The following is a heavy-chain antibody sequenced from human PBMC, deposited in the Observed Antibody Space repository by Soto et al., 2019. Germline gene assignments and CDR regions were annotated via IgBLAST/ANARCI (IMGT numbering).Heavy chain of an antibody. D-gene: IGHD2-15*01. CDR1: GFTFSSYG. CDR3: AKDEVLVEVVARDYYGMDV. CDR2: ISYDGRKK. J-gene: IGHJ6*02. Sequence: QVQLVESGGGVVQPGRSLRLSCVVSGFTFSSYGMHWVRQAPGKGLEWVAVISYDGRKKYYADSVKGRFTISRDNSKNTMYLQMNNLRAEDTAVYYCAKDEVLVEVVARDYYGMDVCGQGTTVTVSS. V-gene: IGHV3-30*18.